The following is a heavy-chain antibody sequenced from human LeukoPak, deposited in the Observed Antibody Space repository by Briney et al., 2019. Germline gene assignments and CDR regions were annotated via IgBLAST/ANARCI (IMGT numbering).Heavy chain of an antibody. CDR2: TSAYNGNT. CDR1: GYTFTSYG. Sequence: GASVKVSCKASGYTFTSYGISWVRQAPGQGLEWMGWTSAYNGNTNYAQKLQGRVTMTTDTSTSTAYMELRSLRSDDTAVYYCARMRGYCSSTSCYEIIRYNWFDPWGQGTLVTVSS. D-gene: IGHD2-2*01. J-gene: IGHJ5*02. CDR3: ARMRGYCSSTSCYEIIRYNWFDP. V-gene: IGHV1-18*01.